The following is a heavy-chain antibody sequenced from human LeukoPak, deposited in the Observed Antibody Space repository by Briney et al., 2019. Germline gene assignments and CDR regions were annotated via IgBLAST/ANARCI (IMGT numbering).Heavy chain of an antibody. V-gene: IGHV3-23*01. J-gene: IGHJ4*02. CDR3: AKDQDPHSYGSGSYAPFDY. D-gene: IGHD3-10*01. CDR2: ISGSGGST. Sequence: PGGSLRLSCVASGFSFTTHAMGWVRQAPGKGLEWVSHISGSGGSTKYSGSVKGRFTISRDNSKNTLYLQLNSLGADDTAVYYCAKDQDPHSYGSGSYAPFDYWGQGTLVTVSS. CDR1: GFSFTTHA.